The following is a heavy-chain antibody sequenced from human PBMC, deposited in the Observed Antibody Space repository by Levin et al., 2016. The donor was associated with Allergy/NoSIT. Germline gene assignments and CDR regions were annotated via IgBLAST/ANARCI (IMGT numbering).Heavy chain of an antibody. CDR1: GFTFSSYG. CDR2: ISYDGSNK. Sequence: GSLRLSCAASGFTFSSYGMHWVRQAPGKGLEWVAVISYDGSNKYYADSVKGRFTISRDNSKNTLYLQMNSLRAEDTAVYYCAKDVAELLLYGMDVWGQGTTVTVSS. J-gene: IGHJ6*02. CDR3: AKDVAELLLYGMDV. D-gene: IGHD2-15*01. V-gene: IGHV3-30*18.